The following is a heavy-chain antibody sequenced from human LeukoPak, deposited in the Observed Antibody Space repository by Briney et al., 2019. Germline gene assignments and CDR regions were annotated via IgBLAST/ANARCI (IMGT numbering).Heavy chain of an antibody. CDR1: GGSISSFY. CDR2: VFYSGST. V-gene: IGHV4-59*08. CDR3: ATGNWNYDS. J-gene: IGHJ5*01. Sequence: PSETLSLTCTVSGGSISSFYWNWIRQPPGKGLEWVGYVFYSGSTNYNPSLRSRVTISINTSKTQFSLNLISVTAADTAVYFCATGNWNYDSWGQGTLVTVSS. D-gene: IGHD1-7*01.